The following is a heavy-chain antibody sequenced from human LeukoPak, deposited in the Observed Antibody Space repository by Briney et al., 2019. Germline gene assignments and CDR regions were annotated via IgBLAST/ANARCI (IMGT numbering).Heavy chain of an antibody. CDR1: GFTFSGFS. V-gene: IGHV3-7*01. CDR2: IKQDGSER. CDR3: ARAGSHWHYVY. D-gene: IGHD3-10*01. Sequence: GGSLRLSCAASGFTFSGFSMSWVRQSPTKGLEWVANIKQDGSERYYVDSVKGRFTISRDNTKNSLSLQMNNLRVEDTAVYYCARAGSHWHYVYWGQGTVVTVSS. J-gene: IGHJ4*02.